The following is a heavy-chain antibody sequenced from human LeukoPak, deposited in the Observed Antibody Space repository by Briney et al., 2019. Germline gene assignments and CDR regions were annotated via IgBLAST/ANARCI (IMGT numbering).Heavy chain of an antibody. V-gene: IGHV4-30-4*01. CDR3: ARDRRGGDSMIRGLDY. J-gene: IGHJ4*02. CDR2: IYYSGST. CDR1: GGSISSADYY. D-gene: IGHD3-10*01. Sequence: SETLSLTCTVSGGSISSADYYWSWIRQPPGKGLEWIVYIYYSGSTYYNPSLKSRLTISVDTSKNQFSLKLSSVTAADTAVYYCARDRRGGDSMIRGLDYWGQGTLVTVSS.